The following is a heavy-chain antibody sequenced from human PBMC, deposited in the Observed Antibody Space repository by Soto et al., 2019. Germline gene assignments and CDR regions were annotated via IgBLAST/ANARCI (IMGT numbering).Heavy chain of an antibody. Sequence: PSQTLSLTCATSADSVSSNSAAWNWIRSSPSRGLEWLGRTYYRSNWRHDYAVSVKSRITVNTDTSKNHFSLQLNSVTPDDTAVYFCARGVADTGFDLWGQGTLVTVSS. CDR1: ADSVSSNSAA. J-gene: IGHJ4*02. V-gene: IGHV6-1*01. CDR3: ARGVADTGFDL. CDR2: TYYRSNWRH. D-gene: IGHD6-19*01.